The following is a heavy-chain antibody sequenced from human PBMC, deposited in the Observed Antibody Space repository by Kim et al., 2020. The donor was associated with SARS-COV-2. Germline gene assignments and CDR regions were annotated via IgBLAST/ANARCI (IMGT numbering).Heavy chain of an antibody. J-gene: IGHJ3*02. CDR1: GFTFRSYW. CDR3: ARGGIASAVRDAFDI. CDR2: INSDGIST. V-gene: IGHV3-74*01. Sequence: GGSLRLSCAASGFTFRSYWIHWVRQAPGKGLVWVSRINSDGISTRHADSVKGRFTISRDNAKNTVYLQMNSLRAEDTAVYYCARGGIASAVRDAFDIWGQGTMVTVSS. D-gene: IGHD6-13*01.